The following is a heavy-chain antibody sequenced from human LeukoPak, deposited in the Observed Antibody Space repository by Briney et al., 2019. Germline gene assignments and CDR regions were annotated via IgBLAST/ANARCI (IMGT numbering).Heavy chain of an antibody. CDR1: GGSISSSSYS. V-gene: IGHV4-39*07. CDR3: ARSTAEGGSYYWYFDL. Sequence: ASETLSLTCTVSGGSISSSSYSCGWIRQPPGKGLEWIGSIYHSGSTHYNPSLKSRVTISVDTSKNQFSLKLSSVTAADTAVYYCARSTAEGGSYYWYFDLWGRGTLVTVSS. D-gene: IGHD1-26*01. CDR2: IYHSGST. J-gene: IGHJ2*01.